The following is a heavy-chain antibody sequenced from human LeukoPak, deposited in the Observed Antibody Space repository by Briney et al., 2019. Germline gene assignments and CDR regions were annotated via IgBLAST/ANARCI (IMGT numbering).Heavy chain of an antibody. J-gene: IGHJ6*03. CDR2: INHSGST. Sequence: SETLSPTCAVYGGSFSGYYWSWIRQPPGKGLEWIGEINHSGSTNYNPSLKSRVTISVDTSKNQFSLKLSSVTAADTAVYYCARGRASILSWYMDVWSKGTTVTVS. CDR1: GGSFSGYY. V-gene: IGHV4-34*01. CDR3: ARGRASILSWYMDV. D-gene: IGHD2/OR15-2a*01.